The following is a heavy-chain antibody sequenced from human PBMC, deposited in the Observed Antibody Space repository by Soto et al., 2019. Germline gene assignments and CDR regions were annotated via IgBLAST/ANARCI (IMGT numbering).Heavy chain of an antibody. CDR1: DKTFLSYG. J-gene: IGHJ4*02. CDR3: ATQIDTVMVFRD. D-gene: IGHD5-18*01. Sequence: QVQLVQSGAEVKKPGASEKVSCKASDKTFLSYGISWVRQGPGQGLEWMGWISPYNGNTNYAQKLQGRVTMTTDTSTSTAYMELRSLRSDDTAVYYFATQIDTVMVFRDWGQGTLVTVSS. V-gene: IGHV1-18*01. CDR2: ISPYNGNT.